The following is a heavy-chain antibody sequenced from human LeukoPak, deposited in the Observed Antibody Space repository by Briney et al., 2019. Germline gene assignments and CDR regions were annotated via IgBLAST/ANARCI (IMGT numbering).Heavy chain of an antibody. V-gene: IGHV3-48*04. Sequence: GGSLRLSCAASGFAFSDYSMNWVRQAPGKGLEWISYVGIDSGNTKYAYSVKGRFTISGDSAKNSVFLQMNSLRVEDTAVYYCARDHRYAFDIWGQGTLVTVSS. CDR3: ARDHRYAFDI. CDR2: VGIDSGNT. CDR1: GFAFSDYS. J-gene: IGHJ4*02. D-gene: IGHD2-2*01.